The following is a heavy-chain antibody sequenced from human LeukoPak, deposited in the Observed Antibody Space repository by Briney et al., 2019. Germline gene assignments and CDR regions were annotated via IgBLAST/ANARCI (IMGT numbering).Heavy chain of an antibody. CDR1: GDPISSSSYY. CDR3: ARGVRGLRGYYDYFFDY. Sequence: SETLSLTCTVSGDPISSSSYYWGWVRQPPGKGLEWIGSIYYTGSTYYNPSLKSRVTMSVDTSKNQFPLKLTSVTAADTALYYCARGVRGLRGYYDYFFDYWGQGILVTVS. CDR2: IYYTGST. V-gene: IGHV4-39*06. D-gene: IGHD2/OR15-2a*01. J-gene: IGHJ4*02.